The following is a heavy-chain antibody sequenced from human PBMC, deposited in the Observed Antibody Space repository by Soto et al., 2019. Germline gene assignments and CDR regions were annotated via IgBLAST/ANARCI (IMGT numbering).Heavy chain of an antibody. CDR1: DGCISNFY. D-gene: IGHD3-9*01. V-gene: IGHV4-59*01. CDR3: ARAPLVLTRSYFDS. CDR2: ISSSGNT. Sequence: SETLSRTCTVSDGCISNFYWSWILQPPGKGLEWIGYISSSGNTNYNPSLKSRVSISVDTSKNQFSLNLTSVTAADTAVYYCARAPLVLTRSYFDSWGQGTPVTVSS. J-gene: IGHJ4*02.